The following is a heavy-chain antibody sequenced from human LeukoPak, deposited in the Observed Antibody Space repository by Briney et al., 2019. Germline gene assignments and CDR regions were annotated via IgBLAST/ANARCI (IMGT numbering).Heavy chain of an antibody. CDR3: ARGIAARPGY. Sequence: KPGGSLRLXCAASGFTFSSYSMNWVRQAPGKGLEWVSSISSSSSYIYYADSVKGRFTISRDNAKNSLYLQMNSLRAEDTAVYYCARGIAARPGYWGQRTLVTVSS. J-gene: IGHJ4*02. D-gene: IGHD6-6*01. V-gene: IGHV3-21*01. CDR1: GFTFSSYS. CDR2: ISSSSSYI.